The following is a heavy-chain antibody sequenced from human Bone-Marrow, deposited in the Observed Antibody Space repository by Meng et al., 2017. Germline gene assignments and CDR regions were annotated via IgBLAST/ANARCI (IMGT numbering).Heavy chain of an antibody. D-gene: IGHD6-19*01. CDR1: GGSISSSSYY. CDR3: ASGARAGRNYFDY. V-gene: IGHV4-39*07. Sequence: GSLRLSCAVSGGSISSSSYYWGWIRQPPGKGLEWIGSIYYSGSTYYNPSLKSRVTISVDTSKNQFSLKLSSATAADTAVYYCASGARAGRNYFDYWGQGTLVTVSS. CDR2: IYYSGST. J-gene: IGHJ4*02.